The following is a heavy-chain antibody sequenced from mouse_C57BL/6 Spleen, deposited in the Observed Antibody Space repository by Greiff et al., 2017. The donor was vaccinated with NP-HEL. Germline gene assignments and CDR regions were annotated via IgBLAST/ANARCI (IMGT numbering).Heavy chain of an antibody. J-gene: IGHJ4*01. D-gene: IGHD1-1*01. CDR2: IYPGDGDT. V-gene: IGHV1-82*01. Sequence: QVQLKESGPELVKPGASVKISCKASGYAFSSSWMNWVKQRPGKGLEWIGRIYPGDGDTNYNGKFKGKATLTADKSSSTAYMQLSSLTSEDSAVYFCARGGSSYNAMDYWGQGTSVTVSS. CDR1: GYAFSSSW. CDR3: ARGGSSYNAMDY.